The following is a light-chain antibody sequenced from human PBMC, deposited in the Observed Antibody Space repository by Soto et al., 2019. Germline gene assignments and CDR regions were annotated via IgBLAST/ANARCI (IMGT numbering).Light chain of an antibody. CDR2: DAS. V-gene: IGKV1-5*01. Sequence: DIQVTQSPSTLSASVGDRVTITCRASQRISRYLAWYQQKPGEAPKLLIYDASSLQSGVPSRFSGSGSGTEFSLSITGLQPDDFATYYCQYYRGLSSFGPGTKVDN. J-gene: IGKJ3*01. CDR1: QRISRY. CDR3: QYYRGLSS.